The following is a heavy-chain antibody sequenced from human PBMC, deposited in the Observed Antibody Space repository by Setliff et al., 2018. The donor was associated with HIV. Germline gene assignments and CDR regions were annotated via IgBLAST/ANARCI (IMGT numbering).Heavy chain of an antibody. D-gene: IGHD2-2*01. CDR2: SCSSGST. Sequence: PSETLSLTCTGSGGSISSYYGSWIRQSAGKGLEWSGRSCSSGSTNYNPSLKSRVTMSVDTSKNQFSLRLSSLTAADTAVYYCAREVRVVLPAAASGNYYYYYMDVWGKGTTVTVSS. CDR3: AREVRVVLPAAASGNYYYYYMDV. V-gene: IGHV4-4*07. CDR1: GGSISSYY. J-gene: IGHJ6*03.